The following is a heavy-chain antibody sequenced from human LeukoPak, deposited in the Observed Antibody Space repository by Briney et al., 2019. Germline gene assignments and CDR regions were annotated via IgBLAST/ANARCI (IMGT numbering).Heavy chain of an antibody. D-gene: IGHD2-2*01. Sequence: ASVKVSCKASGYTFTGRYVHWVRQAPGQGLEWMGWINPNSGGTNYAQKFQGRVTMTRDAPISTAYMELSRLRSDDTAVYYCAREGHCSSTSCYFSFDYWGQGTLGTVSS. CDR3: AREGHCSSTSCYFSFDY. J-gene: IGHJ4*02. V-gene: IGHV1-2*02. CDR2: INPNSGGT. CDR1: GYTFTGRY.